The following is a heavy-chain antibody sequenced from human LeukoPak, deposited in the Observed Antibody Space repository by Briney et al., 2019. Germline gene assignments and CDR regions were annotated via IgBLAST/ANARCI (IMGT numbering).Heavy chain of an antibody. CDR3: ARVYLVPSLSYYYYYGMDV. J-gene: IGHJ6*02. CDR2: IYTSGST. CDR1: GSISSGSYY. D-gene: IGHD6-13*01. Sequence: PSQTLSLTCTVSGSISSGSYYWSWIRQPAGKGLEWIGRIYTSGSTNYNPSLESRVTISVDTSKNQFSLKLSSVTAADTAVYYCARVYLVPSLSYYYYYGMDVWGQGTTVTVSS. V-gene: IGHV4-61*02.